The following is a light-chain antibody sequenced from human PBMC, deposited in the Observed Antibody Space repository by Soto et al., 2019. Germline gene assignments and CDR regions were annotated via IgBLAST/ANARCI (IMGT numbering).Light chain of an antibody. CDR3: QQSYSSPRT. CDR1: QDIRSY. J-gene: IGKJ2*01. V-gene: IGKV1-39*01. CDR2: ATS. Sequence: DIEMTQSPSSLSASVGDRVTITCRTSQDIRSYLNWYQHRPGKAPKLLIYATSSLQSGVPSRFSGSGSGTDFALTISSLQPEDFATYYCQQSYSSPRTFGQGTKVEIK.